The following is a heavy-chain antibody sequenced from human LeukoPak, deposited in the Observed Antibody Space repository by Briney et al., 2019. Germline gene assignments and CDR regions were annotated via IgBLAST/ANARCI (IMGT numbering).Heavy chain of an antibody. D-gene: IGHD3-10*01. Sequence: SGGSLRLSCAASGFTVTGYAMNWVRQAPGKGLEWVATISTSGGSTYYADFVKGRFTISRDNSKNTLYLQMNSLRAEDTAVYYCAKNGHGSGSYYPRTQYYFDYWGQGTLVTVSS. CDR2: ISTSGGST. J-gene: IGHJ4*02. CDR3: AKNGHGSGSYYPRTQYYFDY. V-gene: IGHV3-23*01. CDR1: GFTVTGYA.